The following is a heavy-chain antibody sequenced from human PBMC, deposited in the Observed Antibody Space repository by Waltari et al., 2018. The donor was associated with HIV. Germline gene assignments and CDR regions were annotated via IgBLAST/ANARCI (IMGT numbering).Heavy chain of an antibody. CDR3: VALRTVTGTIDK. CDR1: TGYSTPSYY. Sequence: QLQLQESGPALVKPSETLSLTCTVSTGYSTPSYYLGWVRQFPGTGLEWIGSIYSNGVSHYAPSLKSRFALSVDMSKNQFSLTLTAVTAADTSRYFCVALRTVTGTIDKWGQGTLVTVS. J-gene: IGHJ4*02. CDR2: IYSNGVS. D-gene: IGHD6-19*01. V-gene: IGHV4-39*01.